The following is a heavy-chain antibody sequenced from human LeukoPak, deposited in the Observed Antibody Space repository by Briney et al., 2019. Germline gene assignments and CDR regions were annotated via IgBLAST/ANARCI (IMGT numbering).Heavy chain of an antibody. V-gene: IGHV3-48*01. D-gene: IGHD2-21*01. CDR2: ISSSSSTI. Sequence: GGSLRLSCAASGFTVSSNYMNWVRQAPGKGLEWVSYISSSSSTIYYADSVKGRFTISRDNAKNSLYLQMNSLRAEDTAVYYCARPVVGIEPHFDYWGQGTLVTVSS. J-gene: IGHJ4*02. CDR1: GFTVSSNY. CDR3: ARPVVGIEPHFDY.